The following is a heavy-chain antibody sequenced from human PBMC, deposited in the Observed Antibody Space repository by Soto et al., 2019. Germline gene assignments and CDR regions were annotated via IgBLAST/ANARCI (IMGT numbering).Heavy chain of an antibody. CDR2: IIPILGIA. D-gene: IGHD5-12*01. J-gene: IGHJ4*02. V-gene: IGHV1-69*04. Sequence: GASVKVSCKAYGYTFTDYFIHWVRQAPGQGLEWMGRIIPILGIANYAQKFQGRVTITADKSTSTAYMELSSLRSEDTAVYYCAREEDSGYDVDYWGQGTLVTVSS. CDR3: AREEDSGYDVDY. CDR1: GYTFTDYF.